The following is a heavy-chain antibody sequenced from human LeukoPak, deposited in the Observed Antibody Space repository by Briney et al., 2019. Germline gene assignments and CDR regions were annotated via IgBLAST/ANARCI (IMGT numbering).Heavy chain of an antibody. J-gene: IGHJ6*03. CDR3: ARDSRGSGSYLLYYYYYMDV. Sequence: GASVKVSCKASGYTFTGYYMHWVRQAPGQGLEWMGWINPNSGGTNYAQKFQGRVTMTRDTSISTAYMELSRLRSDDTAVYYCARDSRGSGSYLLYYYYYMDVWGKGTTVTVSS. D-gene: IGHD3-10*01. CDR2: INPNSGGT. V-gene: IGHV1-2*02. CDR1: GYTFTGYY.